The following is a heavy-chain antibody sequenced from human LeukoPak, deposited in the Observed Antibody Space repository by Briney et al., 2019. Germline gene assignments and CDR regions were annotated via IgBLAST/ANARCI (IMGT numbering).Heavy chain of an antibody. CDR3: ARDQLFDYDYVWGSYRPDYFDY. CDR2: ISSSSSYI. CDR1: GFTFSSYS. V-gene: IGHV3-21*05. J-gene: IGHJ4*02. D-gene: IGHD3-16*02. Sequence: GGSLRLSCAASGFTFSSYSMNWVRQAPGKGLEWVSYISSSSSYIYYADSVKGRFTISRDNAKNSLYLQMNSLRAEDTAVYYCARDQLFDYDYVWGSYRPDYFDYWGQGTLVTVSS.